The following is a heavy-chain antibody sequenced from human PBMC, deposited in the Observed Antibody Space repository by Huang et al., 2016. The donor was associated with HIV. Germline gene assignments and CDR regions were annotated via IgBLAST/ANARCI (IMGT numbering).Heavy chain of an antibody. CDR3: ARGSLEYSVSSSLDY. CDR1: GGPFRSYS. V-gene: IGHV1-69*13. CDR2: LMPFFDSP. Sequence: QVQLLQSGAEVKKPGSSVKVSCKASGGPFRSYSIAWVRQAPGQGLEWMASLMPFFDSPNYAQKLQGRVRVTADEATSTVYMELRDLRPDDTAVYFCARGSLEYSVSSSLDYWGQGTHVTVSS. D-gene: IGHD4-4*01. J-gene: IGHJ4*02.